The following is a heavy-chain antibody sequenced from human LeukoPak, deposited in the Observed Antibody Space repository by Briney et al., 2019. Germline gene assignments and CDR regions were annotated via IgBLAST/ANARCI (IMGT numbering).Heavy chain of an antibody. CDR2: IYHSGST. CDR3: ARAPDGYCSSTSCDDAFDI. V-gene: IGHV4-30-2*01. J-gene: IGHJ3*02. CDR1: GGSIGSGGYS. D-gene: IGHD2-2*03. Sequence: SQTLSLTCAVSGGSIGSGGYSWSWIRQPPGKGLEWIGYIYHSGSTYYNPSLKSRVTISVDRSKNQFSLKLSSVTAADTAVYYCARAPDGYCSSTSCDDAFDIWGQGTMVTVSS.